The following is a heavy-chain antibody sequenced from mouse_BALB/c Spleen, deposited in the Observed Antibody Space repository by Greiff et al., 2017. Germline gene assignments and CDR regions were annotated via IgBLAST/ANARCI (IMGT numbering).Heavy chain of an antibody. CDR1: GFTFSSYA. CDR2: ISSGGSYT. Sequence: EVNVVESGGGLVKPGGSLKLSCAASGFTFSSYAMSWVRQSPEKRLEWVAEISSGGSYTYYPDTVTGRFTISRDNAKNTLYLEMSSLRSEDTAMYYCAREAGYYFDYWGQGTTLTVSS. V-gene: IGHV5-9-4*01. D-gene: IGHD3-3*01. J-gene: IGHJ2*01. CDR3: AREAGYYFDY.